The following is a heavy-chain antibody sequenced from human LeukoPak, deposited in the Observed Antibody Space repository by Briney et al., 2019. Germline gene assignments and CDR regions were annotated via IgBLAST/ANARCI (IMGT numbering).Heavy chain of an antibody. CDR3: ARTHGYYTGAFDI. CDR1: GGTFSSYA. D-gene: IGHD2-8*01. V-gene: IGHV1-69*04. J-gene: IGHJ3*02. Sequence: SVKVSCKASGGTFSSYAISWVQQAPGQGLEWMGRIIPIFGIANYAQKFQGRVTITADKSTSTAYMELSSLRSEDTAVYYCARTHGYYTGAFDIWGQGTMVTVSS. CDR2: IIPIFGIA.